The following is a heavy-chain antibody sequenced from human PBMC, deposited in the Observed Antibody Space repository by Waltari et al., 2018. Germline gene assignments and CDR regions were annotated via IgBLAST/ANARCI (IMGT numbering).Heavy chain of an antibody. CDR2: INHSGST. D-gene: IGHD6-6*01. CDR1: GGSFRGYY. J-gene: IGHJ4*02. CDR3: ARLYSSSSGASDY. V-gene: IGHV4-34*01. Sequence: QVQLQQWGAGLLKPSETLSLTCAVYGGSFRGYYWSWIRQPPGKGLEWIGEINHSGSTNYNPSLKSRVTISVDTSKNQFSLKLSSVTAADTAVYYCARLYSSSSGASDYWGQGTLVTVSS.